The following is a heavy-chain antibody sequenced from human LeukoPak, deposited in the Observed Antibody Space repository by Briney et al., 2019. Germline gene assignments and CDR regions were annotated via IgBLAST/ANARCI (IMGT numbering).Heavy chain of an antibody. CDR2: ISGHNGNT. J-gene: IGHJ5*02. D-gene: IGHD4-17*01. CDR3: ARDLTTVTTGTWFDP. Sequence: ASVKVSCKASGYTFTSYGISWVRQPPGQGLEWMGWISGHNGNTNYAQNLQGRVTMTTDTSTSTAYMELRSLRSDDTAVYYCARDLTTVTTGTWFDPWGQGTLVTVSS. CDR1: GYTFTSYG. V-gene: IGHV1-18*01.